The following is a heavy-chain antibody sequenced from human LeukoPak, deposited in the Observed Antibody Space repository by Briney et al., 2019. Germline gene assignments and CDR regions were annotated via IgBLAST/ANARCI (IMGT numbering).Heavy chain of an antibody. D-gene: IGHD3-3*01. Sequence: SETLSLTCTASGYSISSGYYWSWIRQPPGTGLECIGYIYYSGTTYYNPSLKSRITISLDTSQNQFSLKLSSVTAADTAVYYCARRGRYDFWSGYPFDYWGQGTLVTVSS. J-gene: IGHJ4*02. CDR1: GYSISSGYY. V-gene: IGHV4-30-4*08. CDR3: ARRGRYDFWSGYPFDY. CDR2: IYYSGTT.